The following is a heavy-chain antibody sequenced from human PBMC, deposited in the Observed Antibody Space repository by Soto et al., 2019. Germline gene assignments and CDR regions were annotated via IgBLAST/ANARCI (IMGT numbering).Heavy chain of an antibody. Sequence: GGSLRLSCAASGFTFSSYDMHWVRQATGKGLEWVSAIGTAGDTYYPGSVKGRFTISRENAKNSLYLQMNSLRAEDTAVYYCAREGGRIAAAGTQYYYYGMDVWGQGTTVTVSS. V-gene: IGHV3-13*01. J-gene: IGHJ6*02. CDR3: AREGGRIAAAGTQYYYYGMDV. D-gene: IGHD6-13*01. CDR2: IGTAGDT. CDR1: GFTFSSYD.